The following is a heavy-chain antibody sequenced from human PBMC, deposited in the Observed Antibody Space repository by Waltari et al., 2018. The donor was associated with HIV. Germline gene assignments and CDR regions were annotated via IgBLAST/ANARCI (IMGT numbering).Heavy chain of an antibody. J-gene: IGHJ6*02. Sequence: QVQLQQSGPGLVKPSETLSLTCTVFGGTISNYYWSWIWQPPGTGLEWIGCISHSGSTKYNPSLKSRVTISVDTSKNQFSLKVRSVTAADTAVYYCARLKYYYDGSDYVSLVEDYYHQYGMDVWGQGTTVTVSS. V-gene: IGHV4-59*01. CDR3: ARLKYYYDGSDYVSLVEDYYHQYGMDV. CDR1: GGTISNYY. CDR2: ISHSGST. D-gene: IGHD3-22*01.